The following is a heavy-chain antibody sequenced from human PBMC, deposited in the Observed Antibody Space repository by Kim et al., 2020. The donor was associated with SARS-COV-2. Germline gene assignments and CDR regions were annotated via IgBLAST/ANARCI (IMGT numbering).Heavy chain of an antibody. CDR3: ARESSLGSYYFDY. Sequence: DHSPSLESRVTVPLGTSKNQFSLQLRSVTAADTAIYYCARESSLGSYYFDYWGQGTPVTVSS. V-gene: IGHV4-30-2*05. D-gene: IGHD1-26*01. J-gene: IGHJ4*02.